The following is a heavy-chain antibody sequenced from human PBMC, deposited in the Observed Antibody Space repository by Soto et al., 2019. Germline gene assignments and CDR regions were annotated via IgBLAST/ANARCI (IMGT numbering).Heavy chain of an antibody. J-gene: IGHJ4*02. Sequence: WASVKVSCKASGGTFSSYAISWVRQAPGQGLEWMGGIIPIFGTANYAQKFQGRVTITADESTSTAYMQLSSLRSEDTAVYYCARYGGSGGSYYLDYWGQGTLVTVSS. CDR2: IIPIFGTA. CDR3: ARYGGSGGSYYLDY. CDR1: GGTFSSYA. D-gene: IGHD4-17*01. V-gene: IGHV1-69*13.